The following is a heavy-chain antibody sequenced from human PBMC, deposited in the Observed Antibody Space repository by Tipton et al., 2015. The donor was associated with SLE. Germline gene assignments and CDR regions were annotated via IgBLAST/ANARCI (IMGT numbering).Heavy chain of an antibody. CDR2: IYYSGST. J-gene: IGHJ4*02. D-gene: IGHD6-19*01. CDR1: GGSISSGGYY. V-gene: IGHV4-31*03. CDR3: ARVSQWLVSNYFDY. Sequence: TLSLTCTVSGGSISSGGYYWSWIRQHPGKGLEWIGYIYYSGSTYYNPSLKSRVTISVDTSKNQFSLKLSSVTAADTAVYYCARVSQWLVSNYFDYWGQGTLVTVSS.